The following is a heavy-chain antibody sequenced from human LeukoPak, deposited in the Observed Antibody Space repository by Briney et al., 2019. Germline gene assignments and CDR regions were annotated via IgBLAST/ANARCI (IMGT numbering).Heavy chain of an antibody. D-gene: IGHD5-12*01. V-gene: IGHV4-34*01. J-gene: IGHJ4*02. CDR1: GGSFSGYY. CDR3: ARDRHKLDDIVAGILDY. Sequence: SETLSLTCAVYGGSFSGYYWTWIRQPPGKGLEWIGEINHSGSTNYNPSLKSRVTVSVDTSKDQFSLKLSSVTAADTAVYYCARDRHKLDDIVAGILDYWGQGTLVTVSS. CDR2: INHSGST.